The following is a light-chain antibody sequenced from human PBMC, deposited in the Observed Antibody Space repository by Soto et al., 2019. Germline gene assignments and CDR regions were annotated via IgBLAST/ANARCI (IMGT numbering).Light chain of an antibody. CDR3: QQYETYWT. J-gene: IGKJ1*01. CDR2: KAS. V-gene: IGKV1-5*03. CDR1: QSVSNW. Sequence: DIQMTQSPSTLSASVGDRVTITCRASQSVSNWLAWYQQKPGKPPKVLIYKASTLESGVPSRFSGSGSGTEFTLTISNLQPDDFATYYCQQYETYWTFGQGTKVEIK.